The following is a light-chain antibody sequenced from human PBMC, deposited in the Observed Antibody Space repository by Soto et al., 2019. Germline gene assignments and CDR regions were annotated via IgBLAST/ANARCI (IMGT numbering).Light chain of an antibody. J-gene: IGLJ1*01. CDR3: SSYTTTSTYV. Sequence: QSVLTQPASVSGSPGQSITISCTGTSSYVGGYNYVSWYQQHPGKAPKLMIYDVSNRPSGVSNRFSGSKSANTASLTISGLQAEDEADYYCSSYTTTSTYVFGTGTKVTVL. V-gene: IGLV2-14*01. CDR2: DVS. CDR1: SSYVGGYNY.